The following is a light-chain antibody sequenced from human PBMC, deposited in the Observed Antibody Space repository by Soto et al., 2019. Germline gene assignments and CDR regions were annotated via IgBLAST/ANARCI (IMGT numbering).Light chain of an antibody. J-gene: IGKJ5*01. CDR2: GAS. Sequence: DIVLTQSPGTLSLSPGERATLSCRASQSVNSNYLAWYQQKPGQAPRLLIFGASTRATGISDRFRGSGSGTDFTLTINRLEPEDFALYYCQQYDTSPITFGQGTRLQIK. CDR3: QQYDTSPIT. CDR1: QSVNSNY. V-gene: IGKV3-20*01.